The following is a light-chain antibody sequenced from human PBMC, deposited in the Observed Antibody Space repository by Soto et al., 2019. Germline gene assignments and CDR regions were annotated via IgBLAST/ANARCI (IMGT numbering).Light chain of an antibody. Sequence: IVLTQSPGTLSLSPGEGATLSCRASQTVPSNYLAWYQQKPGQAPRLLIYAASSRDTAFPARFTGSGSGTDFTLTISRLEPEDFAVYYCQQYGSSPLTFGQGTKVEF. CDR1: QTVPSNY. CDR3: QQYGSSPLT. V-gene: IGKV3-20*01. J-gene: IGKJ1*01. CDR2: AAS.